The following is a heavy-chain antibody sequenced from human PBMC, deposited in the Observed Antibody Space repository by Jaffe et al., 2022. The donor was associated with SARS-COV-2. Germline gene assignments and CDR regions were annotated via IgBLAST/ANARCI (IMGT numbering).Heavy chain of an antibody. CDR1: GGSFSGYY. CDR3: ARTRGVTTAIFDY. Sequence: QVQLQQWGAGLLKPSETLSLTCAVYGGSFSGYYWSWIRQPPGKGLEWIGEINHSGSTNYNPSLKSRVTISVDTSKNQFSLKLSSVTAADTAVYYCARTRGVTTAIFDYWGQGTLVTVSS. D-gene: IGHD4-17*01. CDR2: INHSGST. V-gene: IGHV4-34*01. J-gene: IGHJ4*02.